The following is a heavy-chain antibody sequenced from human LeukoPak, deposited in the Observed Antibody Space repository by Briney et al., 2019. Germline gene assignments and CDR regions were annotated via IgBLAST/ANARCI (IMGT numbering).Heavy chain of an antibody. CDR3: ARGAYYDFWSGYSARRPFDY. J-gene: IGHJ4*02. CDR2: INHSGST. Sequence: SETLSLTCAVYGGSFSGYYWSWIRQPPGKGLEWIGEINHSGSTNYNPSLKSRVTITVDTSKNQFSLKLSSVTAADAAVYYCARGAYYDFWSGYSARRPFDYWGQGTLVTVSS. V-gene: IGHV4-34*01. CDR1: GGSFSGYY. D-gene: IGHD3-3*01.